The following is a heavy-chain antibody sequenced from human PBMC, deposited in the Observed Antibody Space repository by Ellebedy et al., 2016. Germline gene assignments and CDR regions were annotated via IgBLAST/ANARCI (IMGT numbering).Heavy chain of an antibody. J-gene: IGHJ6*02. CDR3: ANSPHYYDSSGYSYYYGMDV. CDR2: INPNSGGT. V-gene: IGHV1-2*02. CDR1: GYTFTGYY. Sequence: ASVKVSXXASGYTFTGYYMHWVRQAPGQGLEWMGWINPNSGGTNYAQKFQGRVTMTRDTSISTAYMELSRLRSDDTAVYYCANSPHYYDSSGYSYYYGMDVWGQGTTVTVSS. D-gene: IGHD3-22*01.